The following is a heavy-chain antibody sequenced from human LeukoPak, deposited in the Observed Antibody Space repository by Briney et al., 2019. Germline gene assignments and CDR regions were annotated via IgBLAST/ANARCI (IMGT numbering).Heavy chain of an antibody. CDR2: ISSSSSYI. CDR3: ARAPVGYYDSTGSDY. Sequence: GGSLRLSCAASGFTFSSYSMNWVRQAPGKGLEWVSSISSSSSYIYYADSVKGRFTISRDNAKNSLYLQMNSLRAEDTAVYYCARAPVGYYDSTGSDYWGQRTLVTVSS. V-gene: IGHV3-21*01. J-gene: IGHJ4*02. D-gene: IGHD3-22*01. CDR1: GFTFSSYS.